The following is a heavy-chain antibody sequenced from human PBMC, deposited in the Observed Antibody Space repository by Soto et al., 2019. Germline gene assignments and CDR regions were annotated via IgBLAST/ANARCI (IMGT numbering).Heavy chain of an antibody. J-gene: IGHJ4*02. Sequence: ASVKVSCKTSGFTLSSSAVHWVRQAPGQGLEWMGWISAYNGNTNYAQKLQGRVTMTTDTSTSTAYMELRSLRSDDTAVYYCARGYDSSGYYLSYWGQGTLVTSPQ. CDR3: ARGYDSSGYYLSY. D-gene: IGHD3-22*01. CDR2: ISAYNGNT. CDR1: GFTLSSSA. V-gene: IGHV1-18*01.